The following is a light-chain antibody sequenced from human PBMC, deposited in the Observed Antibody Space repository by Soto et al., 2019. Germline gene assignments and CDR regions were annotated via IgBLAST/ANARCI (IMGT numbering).Light chain of an antibody. Sequence: EVVMTQSPATLSVSPGEGVTLSCRASQGIGDTLAWYQHRPGQTPRLLIYDTSTSATAVEARCSGSRSGPVCTLTINRLQSEDFAIYYCQPYNNWPLTFGGGTKVESK. CDR1: QGIGDT. CDR3: QPYNNWPLT. J-gene: IGKJ4*01. CDR2: DTS. V-gene: IGKV3-15*01.